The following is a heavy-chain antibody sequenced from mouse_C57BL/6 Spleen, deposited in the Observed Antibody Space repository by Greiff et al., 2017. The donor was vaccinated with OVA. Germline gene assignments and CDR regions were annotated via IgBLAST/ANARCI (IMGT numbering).Heavy chain of an antibody. CDR2: ISSGGDYI. CDR1: GFTFSSYA. D-gene: IGHD6-1*01. J-gene: IGHJ2*01. CDR3: TRAGASYYFDY. V-gene: IGHV5-9-1*02. Sequence: DVKLVESGEGLVKPGGSLKLSCAASGFTFSSYAMSWVRQTPEKRLEWVAYISSGGDYIYYADTLKGRFTISRDNARNTLYLQISRLKSEDTAMYYGTRAGASYYFDYGGQGTTLTAAS.